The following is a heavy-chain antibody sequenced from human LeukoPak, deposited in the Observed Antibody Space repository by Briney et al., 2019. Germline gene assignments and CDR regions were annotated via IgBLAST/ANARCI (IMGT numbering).Heavy chain of an antibody. CDR1: GFTFSSYT. Sequence: GGSLRLPCAASGFTFSSYTMNWVRQAPGKGLEWVSSISSSSSYIYYADSVKGRFTISRDNAKNSLYLQMNSLRAEDTAMYYCARGLWFGELGYDYWGQGTLISVSS. V-gene: IGHV3-21*01. J-gene: IGHJ4*02. CDR3: ARGLWFGELGYDY. D-gene: IGHD3-10*01. CDR2: ISSSSSYI.